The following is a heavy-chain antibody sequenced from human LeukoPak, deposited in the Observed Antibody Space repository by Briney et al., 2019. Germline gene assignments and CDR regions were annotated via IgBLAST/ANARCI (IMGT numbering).Heavy chain of an antibody. V-gene: IGHV4-30-4*08. CDR3: ARLKGYCSSTSCQEYYYYYYYMDV. J-gene: IGHJ6*03. CDR1: GGSISSGDYY. Sequence: SETLSLTCTVSGGSISSGDYYWSWIRQPPGKGLEWIGYIYYSGSTYYNPSLKSRVTISVDTSKNQFSLKLSSVTAADTAVYYCARLKGYCSSTSCQEYYYYYYYMDVWGKGTTVTVSS. CDR2: IYYSGST. D-gene: IGHD2-2*01.